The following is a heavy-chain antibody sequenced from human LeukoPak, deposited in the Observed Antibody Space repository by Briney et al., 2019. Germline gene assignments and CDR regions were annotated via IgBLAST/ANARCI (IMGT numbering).Heavy chain of an antibody. V-gene: IGHV4-39*01. CDR2: IYYSGST. CDR3: ARHSPTFGWFDP. J-gene: IGHJ5*02. D-gene: IGHD3-10*01. CDR1: GGSMYSSTYY. Sequence: PSETLSLTCSVSGGSMYSSTYYWGWIRQPPGKGLEWIGSIYYSGSTYYNPSLKSRVTISVDTSKNQFSLKLSSVTAADTAVYYCARHSPTFGWFDPWGQGTLVTVSS.